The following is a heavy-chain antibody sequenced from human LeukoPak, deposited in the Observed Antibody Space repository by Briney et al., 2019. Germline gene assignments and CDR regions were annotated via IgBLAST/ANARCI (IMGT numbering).Heavy chain of an antibody. CDR3: ARDGVYSGSYYVY. V-gene: IGHV3-21*01. J-gene: IGHJ4*02. CDR2: ISSSSSYI. Sequence: GGSLRLSCAASGFTFSSYSMNWVRQAPGKGLEWVSSISSSSSYIYYADSVKGRFTISRDNAKNSLYLQMNSLRAEDTAVYYCARDGVYSGSYYVYWGQGTLVTVSS. CDR1: GFTFSSYS. D-gene: IGHD1-26*01.